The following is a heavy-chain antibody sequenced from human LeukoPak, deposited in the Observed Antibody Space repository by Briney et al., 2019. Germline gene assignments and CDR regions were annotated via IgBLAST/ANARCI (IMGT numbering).Heavy chain of an antibody. Sequence: ASVKVSCKASGYTFTGCYMHWVRQAPGQGLEWMGWINPNSGGTNYAQKFQGRVTMTRDTSISTAYMELSRLRSDDTAVYYCARDLDSNGGAASDYWGQGTLVTVSS. CDR2: INPNSGGT. CDR3: ARDLDSNGGAASDY. D-gene: IGHD4-11*01. CDR1: GYTFTGCY. V-gene: IGHV1-2*02. J-gene: IGHJ4*02.